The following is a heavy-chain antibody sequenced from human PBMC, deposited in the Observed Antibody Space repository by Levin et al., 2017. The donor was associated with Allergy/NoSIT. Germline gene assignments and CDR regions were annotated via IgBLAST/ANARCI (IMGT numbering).Heavy chain of an antibody. D-gene: IGHD2-21*02. Sequence: SQTLSLTCAVYGGSFSTYYWNWIRQPPGKGLEWIGEINHSGSTKYNPSLKSRVTISVDASKTQFSLKLNSVTAADTAVYYCLLVVVTAGVEDLWGQGTLVTVSS. J-gene: IGHJ5*02. V-gene: IGHV4-34*01. CDR2: INHSGST. CDR3: LLVVVTAGVEDL. CDR1: GGSFSTYY.